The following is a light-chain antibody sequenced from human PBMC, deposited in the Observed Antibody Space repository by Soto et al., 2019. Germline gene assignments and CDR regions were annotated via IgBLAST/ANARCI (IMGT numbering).Light chain of an antibody. V-gene: IGKV3-11*01. CDR2: DVS. Sequence: EIVLTQSPATLSLSPGERATLSCRASQSVSSSLAWYQQKPGQAPRLLIYDVSNRATGIPARFSGSGSGTDFTLTIGSLEPEDFAVYYCQQRYNWPRTFGQGTKVDIK. CDR3: QQRYNWPRT. J-gene: IGKJ1*01. CDR1: QSVSSS.